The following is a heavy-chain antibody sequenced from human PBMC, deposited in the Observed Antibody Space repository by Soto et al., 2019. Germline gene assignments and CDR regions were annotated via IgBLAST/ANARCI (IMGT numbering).Heavy chain of an antibody. Sequence: ASVKVSCKAAGYTFFTYGITWVRQAPGQGLEWMGWISAYDGNTDYAQKLQGRVTMTTDTSTRTAYMELRGLRSDDTAVYYCARKSSSPTSFHPRGQGSLVTLSS. CDR3: ARKSSSPTSFHP. V-gene: IGHV1-18*01. D-gene: IGHD6-19*01. CDR1: GYTFFTYG. J-gene: IGHJ5*02. CDR2: ISAYDGNT.